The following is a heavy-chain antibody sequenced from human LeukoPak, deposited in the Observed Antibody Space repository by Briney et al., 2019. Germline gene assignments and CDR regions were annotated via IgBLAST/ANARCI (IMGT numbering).Heavy chain of an antibody. CDR1: GDTFSSYA. CDR2: IIPIFGTA. J-gene: IGHJ5*02. CDR3: ARASLDPENWLDP. V-gene: IGHV1-69*13. D-gene: IGHD6-6*01. Sequence: SVKVSCKASGDTFSSYAISWVRQAPGQGLEWMGGIIPIFGTANYAQKFQGRVTITADESTSTAYMELSSLRSEDTAVYYCARASLDPENWLDPWGQGTLVTVSS.